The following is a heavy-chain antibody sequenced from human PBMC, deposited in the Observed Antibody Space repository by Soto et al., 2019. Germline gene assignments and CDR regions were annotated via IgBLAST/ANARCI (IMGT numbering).Heavy chain of an antibody. CDR1: GGSISSTNW. CDR2: SYHNGSP. D-gene: IGHD2-21*02. Sequence: QVQLRQSGPGLVKTSGTLSLTCAVSGGSISSTNWWPWVRQPPGKRLEWIGESYHNGSPKYSPSPRGRTTISVDKSNSQFSLRLRSVTAADTALYDCATLPHRTVVTLLRIPSWGHGILVTVSS. J-gene: IGHJ5*01. CDR3: ATLPHRTVVTLLRIPS. V-gene: IGHV4-4*02.